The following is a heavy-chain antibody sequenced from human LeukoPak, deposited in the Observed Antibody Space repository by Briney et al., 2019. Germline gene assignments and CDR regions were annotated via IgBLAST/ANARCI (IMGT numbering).Heavy chain of an antibody. CDR2: IYYSGST. D-gene: IGHD6-19*01. J-gene: IGHJ4*02. CDR3: ARGRVRGAVAGTYSH. V-gene: IGHV4-39*01. CDR1: GGSISSSSYY. Sequence: SETLSLTCTVSGGSISSSSYYWGWIRQPPGKGLEWIGSIYYSGSTYYNPSLKSRVTISVDTSKNQFSLKLSSVTAADTAVYYCARGRVRGAVAGTYSHWGQGTLVTVSS.